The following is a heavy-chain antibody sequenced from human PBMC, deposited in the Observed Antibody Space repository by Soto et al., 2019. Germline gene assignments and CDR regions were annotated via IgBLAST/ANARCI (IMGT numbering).Heavy chain of an antibody. D-gene: IGHD2-21*02. Sequence: QVQLVQSGAEVKKPGASVKVSCKASADTFTDYYLHWVRQAPGQGLEWMGTVNPSGGHTTYAQHCLGRMTMTRDTSTSTLYMELTSLTSEDTAVYYCAGGGHVVVVTAALDFWGQGTLVTVSS. V-gene: IGHV1-46*01. CDR3: AGGGHVVVVTAALDF. CDR1: ADTFTDYY. J-gene: IGHJ4*02. CDR2: VNPSGGHT.